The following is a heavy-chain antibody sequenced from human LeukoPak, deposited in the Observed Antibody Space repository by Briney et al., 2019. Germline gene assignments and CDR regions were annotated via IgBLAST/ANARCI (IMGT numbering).Heavy chain of an antibody. J-gene: IGHJ3*01. V-gene: IGHV4-39*01. CDR1: GGSISSSSFY. CDR2: IYYSGSA. Sequence: SETLSLTCSVSGGSISSSSFYWGWIRQPPGKGLEWIGSIYYSGSAYYNPSLKSRVTVSVDTSKNQFSLKVSSVTAADTAVYYCARQVVGTAMVDDAFDVWGQGTMVTVSS. CDR3: ARQVVGTAMVDDAFDV. D-gene: IGHD5-18*01.